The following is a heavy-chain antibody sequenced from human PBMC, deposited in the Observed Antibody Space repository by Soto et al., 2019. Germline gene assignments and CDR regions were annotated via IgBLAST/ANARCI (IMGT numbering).Heavy chain of an antibody. V-gene: IGHV3-7*03. J-gene: IGHJ4*02. CDR2: IKRDGSEK. D-gene: IGHD3-16*01. CDR1: GFTFSNYW. CDR3: WGAGPGG. Sequence: EVHLVESGGGLVQPGGSLRLSCAASGFTFSNYWMNWVRQAPGKGLEWVANIKRDGSEKYYVDSVKGRFTISRDNAKNSLSLQMNSLRAEDTAVYYCWGAGPGGWGQVTLVTVSS.